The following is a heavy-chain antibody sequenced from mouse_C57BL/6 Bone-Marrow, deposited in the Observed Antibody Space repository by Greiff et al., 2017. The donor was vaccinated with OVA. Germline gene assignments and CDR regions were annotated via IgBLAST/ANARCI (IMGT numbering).Heavy chain of an antibody. Sequence: VQLQQSGAELVRPGASVKLSCKASGYTFTDYYINWVKQRPGQGLEWIARIYPGSGNTYYNEKFKGKATLTAEKSSSTAYMQLSSLTSEDSAVYFCARRLLRYFDVWGTGTTVTVSS. D-gene: IGHD2-3*01. J-gene: IGHJ1*03. CDR3: ARRLLRYFDV. CDR2: IYPGSGNT. V-gene: IGHV1-76*01. CDR1: GYTFTDYY.